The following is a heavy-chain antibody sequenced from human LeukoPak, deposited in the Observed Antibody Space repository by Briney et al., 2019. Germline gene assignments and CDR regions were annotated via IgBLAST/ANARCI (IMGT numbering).Heavy chain of an antibody. J-gene: IGHJ4*02. D-gene: IGHD3-16*02. CDR3: VRDWGNDREFDY. Sequence: PRGSLRLSCAASGFTSSSYGMNWVRQAPGEGLEWVSYISSSGNTISYTDSLKGRFTISRDNAKNSVNLQMSSLREEDTAVYYCVRDWGNDREFDYWGQGTLVTVSS. V-gene: IGHV3-48*02. CDR1: GFTSSSYG. CDR2: ISSSGNTI.